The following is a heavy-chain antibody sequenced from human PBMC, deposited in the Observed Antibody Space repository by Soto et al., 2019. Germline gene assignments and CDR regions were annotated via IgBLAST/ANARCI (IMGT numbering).Heavy chain of an antibody. Sequence: PGESLKISCKGSGYSFTRYWITWVRQMPGKGLEWMGRIDPSDSYTNYSPSFQGHVTISADKSISTAYLQWSSLKASDTAMYYCSRLPLAAAYSDANSWGQGNLVTFSS. CDR3: SRLPLAAAYSDANS. J-gene: IGHJ4*02. CDR1: GYSFTRYW. CDR2: IDPSDSYT. V-gene: IGHV5-10-1*01. D-gene: IGHD6-13*01.